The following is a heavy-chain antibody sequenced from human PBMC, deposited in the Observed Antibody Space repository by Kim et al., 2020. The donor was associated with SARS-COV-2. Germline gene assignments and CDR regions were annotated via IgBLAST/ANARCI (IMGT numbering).Heavy chain of an antibody. CDR3: GSLHYYGMDV. CDR2: IYYSGST. CDR1: GGSISSSSYY. J-gene: IGHJ6*02. D-gene: IGHD2-15*01. Sequence: SETLSLTCTVSGGSISSSSYYWGWIRQPPGKGLEWIGSIYYSGSTYYNPSLKSRVTISVDTSKNQFSLKLSSVTAADTAVYYCGSLHYYGMDVWGQGTTVTVSS. V-gene: IGHV4-39*01.